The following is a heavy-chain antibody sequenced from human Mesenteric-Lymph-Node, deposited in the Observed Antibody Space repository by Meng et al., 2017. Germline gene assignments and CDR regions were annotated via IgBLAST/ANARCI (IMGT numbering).Heavy chain of an antibody. CDR3: ARTNYGDYNWFDP. Sequence: QGQLQEPGPGLVQPSQTLSLTCTVSGGSVSSGNNYWIWIRQPPGKGLEWIGYIYYSGSTYYNPSLRSRVAISIDTSKNQFSLKLTSVTAADTAVYFCARTNYGDYNWFDPWGQGTLVTVFS. D-gene: IGHD4-17*01. CDR2: IYYSGST. V-gene: IGHV4-30-4*01. J-gene: IGHJ5*02. CDR1: GGSVSSGNNY.